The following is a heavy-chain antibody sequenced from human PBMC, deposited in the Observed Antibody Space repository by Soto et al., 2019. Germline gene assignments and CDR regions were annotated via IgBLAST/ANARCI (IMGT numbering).Heavy chain of an antibody. CDR1: GFSLSTTGVG. CDR3: THNSPPYSSSYN. V-gene: IGHV2-5*02. Sequence: SGPTLVNPTQTLTLTCTFSGFSLSTTGVGVGWIRQPPGKALEWLALIFWDDDKRYSPSLRSRLTITKDTSKNQVVLTMTNMDPVDTATYYCTHNSPPYSSSYNWGQGTLVTVSS. CDR2: IFWDDDK. D-gene: IGHD6-6*01. J-gene: IGHJ4*02.